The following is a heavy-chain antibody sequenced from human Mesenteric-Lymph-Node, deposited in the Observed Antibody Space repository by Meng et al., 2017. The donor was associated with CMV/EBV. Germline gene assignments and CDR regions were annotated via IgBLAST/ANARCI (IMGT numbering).Heavy chain of an antibody. V-gene: IGHV3-21*04. CDR1: GFTFSSYS. Sequence: GESLKISCAASGFTFSSYSMNWVRQAPGKGLEWVSSISSSSSYIYYADSVKGRFTISRDNSKNTLYLQMNSLRAEDTAVYYCAKAHKISIVVIFFDYWGQGTLVTVSS. J-gene: IGHJ4*02. CDR2: ISSSSSYI. D-gene: IGHD3-22*01. CDR3: AKAHKISIVVIFFDY.